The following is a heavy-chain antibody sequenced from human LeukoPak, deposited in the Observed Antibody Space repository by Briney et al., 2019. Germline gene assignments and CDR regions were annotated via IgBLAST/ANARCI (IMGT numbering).Heavy chain of an antibody. CDR2: IYPGDSDT. CDR1: GYSFTSYW. CDR3: ARPSMVRGVILKNDAFDI. D-gene: IGHD3-10*01. J-gene: IGHJ3*02. V-gene: IGHV5-51*01. Sequence: GESLKISCKGSGYSFTSYWIGWVRQMPGKGLEWMGIIYPGDSDTRYSPSFQGQVTISADKSISTAYLQWSSLKASVTAVYYCARPSMVRGVILKNDAFDIWGQGTMVTVSS.